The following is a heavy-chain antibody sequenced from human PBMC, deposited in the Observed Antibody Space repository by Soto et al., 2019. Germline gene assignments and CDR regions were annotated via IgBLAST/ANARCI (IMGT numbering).Heavy chain of an antibody. D-gene: IGHD3-10*01. J-gene: IGHJ5*02. CDR1: GGSISSGGYY. Sequence: ASETLSLTCTVSGGSISSGGYYWSWIRQHPGKGLEWIGYIYYSGSTYYNPSLKSRVTISVDTSKNQFSLKLSSVTAADTAVYYCARVDPYGSGSYYWFDPWGQGTLVTVSS. CDR3: ARVDPYGSGSYYWFDP. V-gene: IGHV4-31*03. CDR2: IYYSGST.